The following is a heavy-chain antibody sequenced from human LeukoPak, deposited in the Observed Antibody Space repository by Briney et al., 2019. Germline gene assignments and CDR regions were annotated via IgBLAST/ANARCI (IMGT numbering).Heavy chain of an antibody. CDR2: IRHDSSDI. Sequence: GGSLRLSCAASGFTFSTYSMNWVRQAPGKGLEWISFIRHDSSDIYYADSVKGRFTISRDNAKNSLYLQLNSLTVGDTAMYYCARDRDGDEDFDYWGRGTLVTVSS. J-gene: IGHJ4*02. D-gene: IGHD4-17*01. CDR3: ARDRDGDEDFDY. CDR1: GFTFSTYS. V-gene: IGHV3-48*01.